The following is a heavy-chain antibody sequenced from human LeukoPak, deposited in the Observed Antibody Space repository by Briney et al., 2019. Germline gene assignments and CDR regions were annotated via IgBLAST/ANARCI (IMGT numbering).Heavy chain of an antibody. J-gene: IGHJ6*02. CDR2: ISSSGSTI. V-gene: IGHV3-48*03. D-gene: IGHD6-13*01. CDR1: GFTFSSYE. CDR3: ARELKQLVLKNDYYYGMDV. Sequence: GGSLRLSCAASGFTFSSYEMNWVRQAPGKGLEWVSHISSSGSTIYYADSVKGRFTISRDNAKKSLFPQMNSLRAEDTAVYYCARELKQLVLKNDYYYGMDVWGQGTTVTVSS.